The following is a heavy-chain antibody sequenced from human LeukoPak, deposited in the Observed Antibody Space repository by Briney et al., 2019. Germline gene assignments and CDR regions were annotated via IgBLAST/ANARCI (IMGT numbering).Heavy chain of an antibody. CDR1: GGSISSGDYY. D-gene: IGHD2-15*01. Sequence: SETLSLTCTVSGGSISSGDYYWSWIRQPPGKGLEWIGYIYYSGSTYYNPSLKSRVTRSVDTSKNQFSLKLSSVTAADTAVYYCARVAEGYCSGGSCYDYYFDYWGQGTLVTVSS. V-gene: IGHV4-30-4*01. CDR2: IYYSGST. J-gene: IGHJ4*02. CDR3: ARVAEGYCSGGSCYDYYFDY.